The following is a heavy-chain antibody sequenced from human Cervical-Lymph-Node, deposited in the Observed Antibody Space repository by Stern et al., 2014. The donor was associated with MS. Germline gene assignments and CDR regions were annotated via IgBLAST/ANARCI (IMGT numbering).Heavy chain of an antibody. CDR3: ATPPTPSSGYSIV. CDR1: GGTLTGFP. CDR2: IIPLFGTT. D-gene: IGHD6-19*01. J-gene: IGHJ4*02. Sequence: QVQLVQSGAEVKKPGSSVKVSCKASGGTLTGFPISWVRQAPGHGLQWMGGIIPLFGTTNYAQRFQDRVTITADESTDTAYIELSSLRSEDTAVYYCATPPTPSSGYSIVWGQGTLVTVSS. V-gene: IGHV1-69*01.